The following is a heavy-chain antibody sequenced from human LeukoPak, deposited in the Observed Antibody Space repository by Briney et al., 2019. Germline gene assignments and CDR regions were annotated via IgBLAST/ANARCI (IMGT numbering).Heavy chain of an antibody. CDR3: ARAYDGSGSHYYYYMDV. V-gene: IGHV1-69*05. D-gene: IGHD3-22*01. CDR2: IIPIFGTA. CDR1: GGTFSSYA. Sequence: SVKVSCKASGGTFSSYAISWVRQAPGQGLEWMGGIIPIFGTANYAQKFQGRVTITTDESTSTAYMELSSLRSEDTAVYYCARAYDGSGSHYYYYMDVWGKGTTVTVSS. J-gene: IGHJ6*03.